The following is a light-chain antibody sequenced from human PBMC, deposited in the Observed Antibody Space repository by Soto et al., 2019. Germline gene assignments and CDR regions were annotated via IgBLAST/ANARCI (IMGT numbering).Light chain of an antibody. Sequence: EIVLTQSPGTLSLSPGERATLSCRASHSVSSSYLAWYQQKPGQAPRLLIYGASSRATGIPDRFSGSGSGTDLTLTISRLEPEDFAVYYCQQDGSSPLTFGGGTKVDIK. V-gene: IGKV3-20*01. CDR1: HSVSSSY. J-gene: IGKJ4*01. CDR2: GAS. CDR3: QQDGSSPLT.